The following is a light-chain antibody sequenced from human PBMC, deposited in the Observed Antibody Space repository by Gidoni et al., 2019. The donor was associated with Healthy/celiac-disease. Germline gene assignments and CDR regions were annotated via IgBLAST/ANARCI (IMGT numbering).Light chain of an antibody. CDR3: QQRNSTPPIT. Sequence: DIQITQSPSSLSASVGDRVTITCRASQSISSYLNWYQQKPGKAPKLLIYAASSLQSGVPSRFSGSGSGTDFTLTISSLQPEDFATYYCQQRNSTPPITFXGXTRVEIK. CDR1: QSISSY. CDR2: AAS. J-gene: IGKJ4*01. V-gene: IGKV1-39*01.